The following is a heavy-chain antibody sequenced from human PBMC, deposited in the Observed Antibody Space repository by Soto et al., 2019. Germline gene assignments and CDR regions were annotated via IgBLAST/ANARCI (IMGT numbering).Heavy chain of an antibody. D-gene: IGHD4-17*01. J-gene: IGHJ4*02. CDR2: IYHSGST. CDR1: GGSISSGGYS. CDR3: ARDPNHTYGVYYFDY. V-gene: IGHV4-30-2*01. Sequence: SETLSLTCAVSGGSISSGGYSWSWIRQPPGKGLEWIGYIYHSGSTYYNPSLQSRVTISVDTSKNQVSLKLNSVTAADKAVYYCARDPNHTYGVYYFDYCGQLTPVPVSS.